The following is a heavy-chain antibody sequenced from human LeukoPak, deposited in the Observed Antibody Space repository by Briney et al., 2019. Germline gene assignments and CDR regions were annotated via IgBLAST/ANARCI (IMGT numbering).Heavy chain of an antibody. V-gene: IGHV4-59*12. Sequence: PSETLSLTCTVSGGSISSYYWSWIRQPPGKGLEWIGNIFYTGSTKYNPTLKSRVTISVDTSKNQFSLKLSTVTAADTAMYYCATSAHYYDDSARYGAAFDVWGQGTMVTVSS. J-gene: IGHJ3*01. CDR3: ATSAHYYDDSARYGAAFDV. CDR2: IFYTGST. CDR1: GGSISSYY. D-gene: IGHD3-22*01.